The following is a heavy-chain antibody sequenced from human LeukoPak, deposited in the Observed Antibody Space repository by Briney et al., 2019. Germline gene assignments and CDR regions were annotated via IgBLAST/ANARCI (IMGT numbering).Heavy chain of an antibody. CDR1: GGPFSGYY. V-gene: IGHV4-34*01. D-gene: IGHD5-12*01. J-gene: IGHJ4*02. CDR3: ARGRLFSGYRGNVGHEDFDY. CDR2: INQGGTT. Sequence: SETLSLTCAVYGGPFSGYYWTWIRQPPGKGLDGIGEINQGGTTNYNPSLRSRVTILIDTSRNQFSLRLSSLTAADPAVYYCARGRLFSGYRGNVGHEDFDYWGQGSLVTVSS.